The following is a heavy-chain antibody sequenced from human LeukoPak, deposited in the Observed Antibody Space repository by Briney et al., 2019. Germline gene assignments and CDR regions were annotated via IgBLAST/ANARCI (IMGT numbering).Heavy chain of an antibody. V-gene: IGHV3-9*01. Sequence: HPGRSLRLSCAASGFTFDDYAMHWVRQAPGKDLEWVSGISWNSGSIGYADSVKGRFTISRDNAKNSLYLQMNSLRAEDTALYYCAKGLGSGSYYNPIDYWGQGTLVTVSS. CDR2: ISWNSGSI. CDR1: GFTFDDYA. D-gene: IGHD3-10*01. CDR3: AKGLGSGSYYNPIDY. J-gene: IGHJ4*02.